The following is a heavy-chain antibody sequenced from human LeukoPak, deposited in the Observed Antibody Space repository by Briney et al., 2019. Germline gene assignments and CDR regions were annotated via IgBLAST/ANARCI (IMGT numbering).Heavy chain of an antibody. D-gene: IGHD6-19*01. J-gene: IGHJ4*02. V-gene: IGHV4-59*01. CDR3: ARGLGSGWPFDY. Sequence: SETLSLTCTVSGGSISSYYWTWIRQPPGKGLEYIGYVYYNGSTNYNPSLKSRVTISVDTSKNQFSLKLTSITAADTAMYYCARGLGSGWPFDYWGQGTLVTVSS. CDR2: VYYNGST. CDR1: GGSISSYY.